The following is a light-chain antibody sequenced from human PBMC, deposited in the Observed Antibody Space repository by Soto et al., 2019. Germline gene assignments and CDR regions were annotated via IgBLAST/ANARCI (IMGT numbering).Light chain of an antibody. Sequence: IQMTQSTSSLSASVGDRVTITCRASQSISTYLHWYQQKPGKAPKLLIYAASSLQSGVPSRFSGSGSGTDFTLTISSLQPEDFATYYCLQDYNYPPTFGQGTKVDIK. CDR3: LQDYNYPPT. CDR2: AAS. J-gene: IGKJ1*01. V-gene: IGKV1-6*01. CDR1: QSISTY.